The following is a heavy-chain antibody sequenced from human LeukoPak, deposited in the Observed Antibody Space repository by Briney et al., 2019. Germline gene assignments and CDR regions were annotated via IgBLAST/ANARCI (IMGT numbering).Heavy chain of an antibody. CDR1: GGSISSSSYY. D-gene: IGHD1-14*01. CDR2: IYYSGST. Sequence: PSETLSLTCTVSGGSISSSSYYWGWIRQPPGKGLEWIGSIYYSGSTNYNPSLKSRVTISVDTSKNQFSLKLSSVTAADTAVYYCARDGMTGYAFDIWGQGTMVTVSS. V-gene: IGHV4-39*07. CDR3: ARDGMTGYAFDI. J-gene: IGHJ3*02.